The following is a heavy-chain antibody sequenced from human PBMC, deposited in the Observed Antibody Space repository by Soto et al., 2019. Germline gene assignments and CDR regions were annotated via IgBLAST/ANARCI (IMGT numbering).Heavy chain of an antibody. D-gene: IGHD3-22*01. CDR2: IYYSGST. V-gene: IGHV4-39*01. Sequence: QLQLQESGPGLVKPSETLSLTCTVSGGSISSSSYYWGWIRQPPGKGLEWIGSIYYSGSTYYNPSLKSRVTISVDTSKNQFSLKLSSVTAADTAVYYCASGVPRRNPHYLDSSGVDDAFDIWGQGTMVTVSS. CDR3: ASGVPRRNPHYLDSSGVDDAFDI. J-gene: IGHJ3*02. CDR1: GGSISSSSYY.